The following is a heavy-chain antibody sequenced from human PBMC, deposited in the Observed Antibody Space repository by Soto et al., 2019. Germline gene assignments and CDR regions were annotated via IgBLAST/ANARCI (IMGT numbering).Heavy chain of an antibody. D-gene: IGHD5-12*01. CDR2: IVPIVDTS. CDR1: GGTFSSYA. V-gene: IGHV1-69*12. J-gene: IGHJ4*02. Sequence: QFQLVQSGAEVRPPASSVKVSCKTSGGTFSSYAMSWVRQAPGQGVEWMGGIVPIVDTSTYAQKFQGRVTITADESTSTVYMELSSLRSDDTAVYYCVRVVAIPGYPDNWGQGTLVTVSS. CDR3: VRVVAIPGYPDN.